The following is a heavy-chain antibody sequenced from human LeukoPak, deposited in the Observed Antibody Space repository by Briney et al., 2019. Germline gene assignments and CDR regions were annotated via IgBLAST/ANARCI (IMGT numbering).Heavy chain of an antibody. V-gene: IGHV4-4*07. CDR2: IYTSGST. Sequence: SETPSLTCTVSGGSISSYYWSWIRQPAGKGLEWIGRIYTSGSTNYNPSLKSRVTMSVDTSQNQFSLKLSSVTAADTAVYYCARGTYYYDSSGYFYNWFDPWGQGTLVTVSS. CDR3: ARGTYYYDSSGYFYNWFDP. CDR1: GGSISSYY. J-gene: IGHJ5*02. D-gene: IGHD3-22*01.